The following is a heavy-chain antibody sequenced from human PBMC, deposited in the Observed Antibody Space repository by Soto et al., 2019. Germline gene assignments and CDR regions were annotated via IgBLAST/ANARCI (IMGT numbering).Heavy chain of an antibody. CDR1: GGSISSYY. CDR3: ARASWGYCSSTSCQSQYYYYYGMDV. Sequence: SETLSLTCTVSGGSISSYYWSWIRQPPGKGLEWIGYIFYSGSTNYNPSLKSRVTISVDTSKNQFSLKLSSVTAADTAVYYCARASWGYCSSTSCQSQYYYYYGMDVWGQGTTVTVSS. CDR2: IFYSGST. V-gene: IGHV4-59*12. D-gene: IGHD2-2*01. J-gene: IGHJ6*02.